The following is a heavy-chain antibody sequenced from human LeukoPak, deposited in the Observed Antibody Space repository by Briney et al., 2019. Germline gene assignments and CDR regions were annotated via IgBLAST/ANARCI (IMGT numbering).Heavy chain of an antibody. Sequence: SETLSLTCAVYGGSFSDCYWSWIRQPPGKGLEWIGEINHSGTTNYNPSLKSRVSISLDTSKNQLSLKLTSVTAADTAVYYCARGLGGGNSIYFDYWGQGTLVTVSS. CDR2: INHSGTT. CDR3: ARGLGGGNSIYFDY. V-gene: IGHV4-34*01. J-gene: IGHJ4*02. CDR1: GGSFSDCY. D-gene: IGHD4-23*01.